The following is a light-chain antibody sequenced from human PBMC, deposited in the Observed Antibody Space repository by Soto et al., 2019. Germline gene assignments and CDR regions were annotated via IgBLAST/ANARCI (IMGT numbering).Light chain of an antibody. CDR1: SSDVGSYNY. V-gene: IGLV2-14*03. CDR2: DVS. CDR3: NSYTSITTYV. Sequence: QPCTLSGSPGQSIALTCPETSSDVGSYNYVSWCQQLPGNGPKLMIYDVSNRPSGVSDRFSGSKSGNTASLTISGLQAEDEAAYFCNSYTSITTYVFGNGPKVTVL. J-gene: IGLJ1*01.